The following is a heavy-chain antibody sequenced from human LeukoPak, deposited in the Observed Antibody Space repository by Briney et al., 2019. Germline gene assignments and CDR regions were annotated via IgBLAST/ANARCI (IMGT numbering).Heavy chain of an antibody. CDR2: IYHSGST. V-gene: IGHV4-34*01. D-gene: IGHD2-2*02. CDR1: GGSFSGYY. J-gene: IGHJ5*02. Sequence: SETLSLTCAVYGGSFSGYYWSWIRQPPGKGLEWIGEIYHSGSTNYNPSLKSRVTISVDTSKNQFSLKLSSVTAADTAVYYCARGDIVVVPAAIWGANWFDPWGQGTLVTVSS. CDR3: ARGDIVVVPAAIWGANWFDP.